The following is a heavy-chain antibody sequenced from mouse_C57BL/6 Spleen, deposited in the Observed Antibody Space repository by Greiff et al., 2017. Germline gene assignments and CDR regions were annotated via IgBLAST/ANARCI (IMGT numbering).Heavy chain of an antibody. CDR3: AKINWDRAMDY. CDR2: IWRGGST. D-gene: IGHD4-1*01. J-gene: IGHJ4*01. Sequence: VKVVESGPGLVQPSQSLSITCTVSGFSLTSYGVHWVRQSPGKGLEWLGVIWRGGSTDYSAAFMSRLSITKDNSKSQVFLKMNSLQADDTAIYYCAKINWDRAMDYWGQGTSVTVSS. V-gene: IGHV2-5*01. CDR1: GFSLTSYG.